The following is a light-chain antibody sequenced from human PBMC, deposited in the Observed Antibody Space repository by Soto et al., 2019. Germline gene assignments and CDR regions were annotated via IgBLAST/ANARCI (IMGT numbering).Light chain of an antibody. CDR1: QTIGSW. CDR3: QQYNSYSGL. Sequence: MTQSPATLSVSPWERVTVTCRASQTIGSWLAWYQQKPGRAPKLLIFDASSLESGVPSRFSGNESGTEFTLTISGLQPDDFASYYCQQYNSYSGLFGQGTRWIS. J-gene: IGKJ1*01. V-gene: IGKV1-5*01. CDR2: DAS.